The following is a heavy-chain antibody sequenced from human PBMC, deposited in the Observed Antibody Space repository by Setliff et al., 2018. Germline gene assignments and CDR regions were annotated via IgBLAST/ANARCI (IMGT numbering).Heavy chain of an antibody. CDR1: GGSISSSSYY. CDR2: IYYSGST. V-gene: IGHV4-39*01. J-gene: IGHJ4*02. D-gene: IGHD5-12*01. CDR3: ARGYSGYDYLKPFDY. Sequence: PSETLSLTCTVSGGSISSSSYYWGWIRQPPGKGLEWIGSIYYSGSTYYNPSLESRVTISVDTSKNQFSPKLSSVTAADTAVYYCARGYSGYDYLKPFDYWGQGTLVTVSS.